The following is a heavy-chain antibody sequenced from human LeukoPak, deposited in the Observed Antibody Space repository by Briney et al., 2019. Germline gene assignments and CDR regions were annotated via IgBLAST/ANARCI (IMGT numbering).Heavy chain of an antibody. J-gene: IGHJ6*02. CDR2: ISYDGSNK. Sequence: PGRSLRLSCAASGFTFSSYAMHWVRQAPGKGLEWVAVISYDGSNKYYADSVKGRFTISRDNSKNTLYLQMNSLRAEDTAVYYCASSGMWFGELTGYYYGMDVWGQGTTVTVSS. CDR1: GFTFSSYA. V-gene: IGHV3-30-3*01. CDR3: ASSGMWFGELTGYYYGMDV. D-gene: IGHD3-10*01.